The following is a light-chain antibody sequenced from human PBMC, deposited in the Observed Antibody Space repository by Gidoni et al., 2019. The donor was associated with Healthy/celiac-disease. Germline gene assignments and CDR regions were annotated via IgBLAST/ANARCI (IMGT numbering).Light chain of an antibody. Sequence: QAVLTQPSSPPASPGASASPTCTLRRGFNVGTYRTYWYQQKPGSPPQYLLRYKSDSDKQQGSGVPSRFSGSKDASANAGILLISGLQSEDEADYDCMIWHSRSVVFGGGTKLTVL. V-gene: IGLV5-45*03. CDR2: YKSDSDK. CDR1: RGFNVGTYR. CDR3: MIWHSRSVV. J-gene: IGLJ2*01.